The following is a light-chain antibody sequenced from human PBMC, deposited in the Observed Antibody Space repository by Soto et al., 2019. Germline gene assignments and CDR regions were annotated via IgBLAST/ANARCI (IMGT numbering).Light chain of an antibody. CDR3: SSFTYDRIYV. CDR1: HNDIGTYDY. CDR2: GVT. Sequence: QSVLTQPTSVSGSPGQSITISCTGNHNDIGTYDYVSWYQQHPGRAPRLLIYGVTTRPSGISDRFSASKSGLTASLTISGLQPEDEADYYCSSFTYDRIYVFGPGTKVTV. J-gene: IGLJ1*01. V-gene: IGLV2-14*03.